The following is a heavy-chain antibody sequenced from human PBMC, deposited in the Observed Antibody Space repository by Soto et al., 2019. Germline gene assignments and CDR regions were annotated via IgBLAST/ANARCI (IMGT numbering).Heavy chain of an antibody. CDR2: ISGSAEHT. CDR3: VKDRGPWSGYSTFGTFDY. Sequence: EVQLLESGGGSAQPGGSLRLSCAASGFTFSSYAMHWVRQAPGRGLEWVSGISGSAEHTHDADSVKGRFTIARDNSKNTLFRQMNSLRVEDTARYYCVKDRGPWSGYSTFGTFDYWGQGTLATVSS. J-gene: IGHJ4*02. V-gene: IGHV3-23*01. D-gene: IGHD3-3*01. CDR1: GFTFSSYA.